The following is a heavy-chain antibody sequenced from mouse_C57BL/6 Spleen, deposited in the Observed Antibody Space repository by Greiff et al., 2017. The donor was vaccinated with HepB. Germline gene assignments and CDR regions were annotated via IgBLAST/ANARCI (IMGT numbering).Heavy chain of an antibody. V-gene: IGHV1-81*01. Sequence: VQRVESGAELARPGASVKLSCKASGYTFTSYGISWVKQRTGQGLEWIGEIYPRSGNTYYNEKFKGKATLTADKSSSTAYMELRSLTSEDSAVYVCARRGGTESYFDYWGQGTTLTVSS. CDR3: ARRGGTESYFDY. CDR2: IYPRSGNT. J-gene: IGHJ2*01. D-gene: IGHD4-1*01. CDR1: GYTFTSYG.